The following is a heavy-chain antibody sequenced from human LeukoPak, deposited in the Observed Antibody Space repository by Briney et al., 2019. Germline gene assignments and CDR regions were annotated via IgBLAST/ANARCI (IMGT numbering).Heavy chain of an antibody. CDR3: ARDAAWERRSYYYGMDV. V-gene: IGHV1-18*01. J-gene: IGHJ6*02. Sequence: GASVKVSCKASGYTFTSYGISWVRQAPGQGLEWMGWINAHNGNTNYAQKLQGRVTMTTDTSTSTAYMELRSLRSDDTAVYYCARDAAWERRSYYYGMDVWGQGTTVTVSS. D-gene: IGHD1-26*01. CDR1: GYTFTSYG. CDR2: INAHNGNT.